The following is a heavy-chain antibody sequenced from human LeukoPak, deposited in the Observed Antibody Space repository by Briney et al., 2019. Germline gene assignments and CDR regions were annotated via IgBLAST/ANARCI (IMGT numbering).Heavy chain of an antibody. Sequence: SETLSLTCTVSGGSLSSYYWSWIPQPARKGLEWIGRIYTSGSTNYNPSLKSRVTMSVDTSKNQFSLKLSSVTAADTAVYYCARDGYCSSTSCSLDYFDYWGQGTLVTVSS. CDR3: ARDGYCSSTSCSLDYFDY. CDR2: IYTSGST. CDR1: GGSLSSYY. J-gene: IGHJ4*02. D-gene: IGHD2-2*03. V-gene: IGHV4-4*07.